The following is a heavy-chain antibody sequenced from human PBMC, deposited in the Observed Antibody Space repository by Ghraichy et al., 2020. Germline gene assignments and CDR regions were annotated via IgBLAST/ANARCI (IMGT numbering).Heavy chain of an antibody. CDR1: EGTFSSYA. D-gene: IGHD3-22*01. CDR2: IIPSFGTA. CDR3: ARGSRAYYYDSSARWVFGYFSS. Sequence: SVKVSCKASEGTFSSYAISWVRQAPGQGLEWMGGIIPSFGTANYAQKFQGRVTITADESTSTAYMELSSLRSEDTAVYYCARGSRAYYYDSSARWVFGYFSSWAPGTLVTVSS. J-gene: IGHJ4*02. V-gene: IGHV1-69*13.